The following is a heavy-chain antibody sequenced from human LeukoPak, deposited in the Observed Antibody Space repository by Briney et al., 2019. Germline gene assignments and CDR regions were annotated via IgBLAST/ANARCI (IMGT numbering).Heavy chain of an antibody. CDR1: GFTFSNYA. CDR2: VSHDGIQT. V-gene: IGHV3-30-3*01. D-gene: IGHD3-22*01. Sequence: GGSLRLSCAASGFTFSNYAMHWVRQGLVKGLESMAVVSHDGIQTYYADSVKGRFTISRDNSKSTLFLQMNSLRAEDTAVYYCAKGVSSGYYTDALDTWGQGTMVTVSS. J-gene: IGHJ3*02. CDR3: AKGVSSGYYTDALDT.